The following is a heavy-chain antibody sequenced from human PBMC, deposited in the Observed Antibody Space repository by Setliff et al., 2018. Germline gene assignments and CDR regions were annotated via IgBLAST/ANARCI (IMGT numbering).Heavy chain of an antibody. J-gene: IGHJ3*02. CDR3: ARAPGTVVVPASRSAFDI. CDR1: GYTFSTYG. Sequence: ASVKVSCKASGYTFSTYGLHWVRQAPGQGPEWMGWISAYNGYIIYAQKLQGRVTMTTDTSTSTAYMEVRSLRSDDTAVYYCARAPGTVVVPASRSAFDIWGQGTMVTV. D-gene: IGHD2-2*01. V-gene: IGHV1-18*01. CDR2: ISAYNGYI.